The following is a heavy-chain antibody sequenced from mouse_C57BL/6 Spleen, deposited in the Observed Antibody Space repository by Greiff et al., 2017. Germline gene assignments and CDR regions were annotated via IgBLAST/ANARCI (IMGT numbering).Heavy chain of an antibody. CDR1: GYTFTSYW. CDR2: IDPSDSYT. V-gene: IGHV1-50*01. J-gene: IGHJ3*01. D-gene: IGHD3-2*02. CDR3: ARSDSSGYVWFAY. Sequence: QVQLQQPGAELVKPGASVKLSCKASGYTFTSYWMQWVKQRPGQGLEWIGEIDPSDSYTNYNQKFKGKATLTLDTSSSTAYMQLSSLTSEDSAVYYCARSDSSGYVWFAYWGQGTLVTVSA.